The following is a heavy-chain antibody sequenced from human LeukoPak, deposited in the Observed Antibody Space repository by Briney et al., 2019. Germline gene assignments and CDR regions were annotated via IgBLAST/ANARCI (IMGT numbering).Heavy chain of an antibody. V-gene: IGHV1-46*01. J-gene: IGHJ4*02. CDR1: GNTFTSYF. D-gene: IGHD5-18*01. CDR3: ARGGRGYSYGFYN. CDR2: INPSGGAT. Sequence: ASVKVSCKASGNTFTSYFLHWVRQAPGQGLEWMGIINPSGGATTYAQKFQGRVTMTRDTSTSTVYMEMSSLRSEDTAVYYCARGGRGYSYGFYNWGQGTLVTVSS.